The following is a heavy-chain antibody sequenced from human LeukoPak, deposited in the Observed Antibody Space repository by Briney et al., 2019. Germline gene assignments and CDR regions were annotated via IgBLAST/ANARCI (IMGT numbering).Heavy chain of an antibody. J-gene: IGHJ4*02. D-gene: IGHD1-26*01. CDR2: ISGSGGST. CDR3: AKVRSRVDGGSYYSDY. CDR1: GFTFSSYA. Sequence: PGGSLRLSCAASGFTFSSYAMSWVRQAPGKGLEWVSAISGSGGSTYYVDSVKGRFTISRDDSKNTLFLQMNSLRAEDTAVYYCAKVRSRVDGGSYYSDYWGQGTLVTVSS. V-gene: IGHV3-23*01.